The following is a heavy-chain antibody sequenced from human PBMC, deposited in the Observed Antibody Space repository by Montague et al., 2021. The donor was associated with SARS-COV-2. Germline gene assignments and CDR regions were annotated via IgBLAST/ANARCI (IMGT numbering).Heavy chain of an antibody. D-gene: IGHD4-11*01. V-gene: IGHV4-34*01. Sequence: SETLSLTCAVYGESFSGFFWSWIRQPPGKGLEWIAEINDRGVTNYNYNPSLGSRVTISADTSKNQFSLKLRSVTAADTAVYYCARWDPQALTVISLCGQSANDYWGQGTLVTVSS. CDR3: ARWDPQALTVISLCGQSANDY. CDR2: INDRGVTNY. CDR1: GESFSGFF. J-gene: IGHJ4*02.